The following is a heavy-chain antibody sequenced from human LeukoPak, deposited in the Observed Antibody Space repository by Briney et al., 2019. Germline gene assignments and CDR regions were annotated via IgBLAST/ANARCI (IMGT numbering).Heavy chain of an antibody. D-gene: IGHD6-6*01. CDR3: ATDRISSSSFWGYHY. J-gene: IGHJ4*02. V-gene: IGHV1-24*01. CDR2: FDPEDGET. Sequence: GASVKVSCKVSGYTLTELSMHWVRQAPGKGLEWMGVFDPEDGETIYAQKFQGRVTMTEDTSTDTAYMELSSLRSEDTAVYYCATDRISSSSFWGYHYWGQGTLVTVSS. CDR1: GYTLTELS.